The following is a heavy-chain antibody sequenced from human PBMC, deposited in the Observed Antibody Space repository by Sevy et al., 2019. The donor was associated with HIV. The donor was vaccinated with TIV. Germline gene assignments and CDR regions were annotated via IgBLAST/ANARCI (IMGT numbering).Heavy chain of an antibody. CDR2: ISYDGSNK. Sequence: GESLKISCAASGFTFSSYAMHWVRQAPGKGLEWVAVISYDGSNKYYADSVKGRFTISRDNSKNTLYLQMNSLRAEDTAVYYCARASPPNRAKSIAARPDYWGQGTLVTVSS. V-gene: IGHV3-30-3*01. D-gene: IGHD6-6*01. CDR1: GFTFSSYA. CDR3: ARASPPNRAKSIAARPDY. J-gene: IGHJ4*02.